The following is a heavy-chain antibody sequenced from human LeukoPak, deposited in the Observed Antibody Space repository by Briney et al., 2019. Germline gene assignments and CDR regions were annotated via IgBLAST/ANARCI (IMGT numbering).Heavy chain of an antibody. CDR1: GFTFDDYA. V-gene: IGHV3-9*01. D-gene: IGHD5-12*01. CDR2: ISWNSGSI. J-gene: IGHJ5*02. Sequence: GGSLRLSCAASGFTFDDYAMHWVRQAPGKGLEWVSGISWNSGSIGYADSVKGRFTISRDNAKNSLYLQMNSLRAEDTALYYCAGGYSGYDYWFDPWGQGTLVTVSS. CDR3: AGGYSGYDYWFDP.